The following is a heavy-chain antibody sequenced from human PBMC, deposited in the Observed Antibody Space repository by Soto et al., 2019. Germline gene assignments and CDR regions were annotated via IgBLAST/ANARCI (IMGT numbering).Heavy chain of an antibody. CDR3: ARERDFGEYYYGMDV. V-gene: IGHV3-33*01. CDR2: IWYDGSNK. Sequence: GGSLRLSCAASGFTFSSYGMHWVRQAPGKGLEWVAVIWYDGSNKYYADSVKGRFTISRDNSKNTLYLQMNSLRAEDTAVYYCARERDFGEYYYGMDVWGQGTTVTVSS. CDR1: GFTFSSYG. J-gene: IGHJ6*02. D-gene: IGHD3-16*01.